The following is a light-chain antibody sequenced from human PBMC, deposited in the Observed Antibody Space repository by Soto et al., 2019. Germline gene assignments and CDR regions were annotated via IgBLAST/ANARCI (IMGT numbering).Light chain of an antibody. J-gene: IGKJ4*01. V-gene: IGKV1-13*02. Sequence: IQLTQSPSSLSASVGDRVTITCRASQGISSALAWYQKKPGKAPKLLIYDASSLESGVPSRFSGSGSGTDFTLTISSLQPEDFATYYCQQFNSYPLTFGGGTKVDIK. CDR2: DAS. CDR3: QQFNSYPLT. CDR1: QGISSA.